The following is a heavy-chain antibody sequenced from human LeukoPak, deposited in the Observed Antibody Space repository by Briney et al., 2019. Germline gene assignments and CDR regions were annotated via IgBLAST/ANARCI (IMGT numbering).Heavy chain of an antibody. V-gene: IGHV4-39*01. CDR3: ARGLGDWDYFDY. CDR2: IYYSGST. J-gene: IGHJ4*02. D-gene: IGHD2-21*02. Sequence: SETLSLTCTVSGGSISSSSYYWGWIRQPPGKGLEWIGSIYYSGSTYYNPSLKSRVTISVDTSKNQFSLKLSSVTAEDTAVYYCARGLGDWDYFDYWGQGTLVTVSS. CDR1: GGSISSSSYY.